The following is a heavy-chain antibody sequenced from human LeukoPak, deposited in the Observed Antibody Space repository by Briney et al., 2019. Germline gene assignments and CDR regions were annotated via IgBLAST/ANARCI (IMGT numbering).Heavy chain of an antibody. CDR1: GYTFTGYY. Sequence: GASVKVSCKATGYTFTGYYMHWVRQAPGQGLEWMGWINPNSGGTNYAQKFQGRVTMTRDTSISTAYMELSRLRSDDTAVYYCAREGLAWELRGHFDYWGQGTLVTVSS. CDR3: AREGLAWELRGHFDY. D-gene: IGHD1-26*01. CDR2: INPNSGGT. V-gene: IGHV1-2*02. J-gene: IGHJ4*02.